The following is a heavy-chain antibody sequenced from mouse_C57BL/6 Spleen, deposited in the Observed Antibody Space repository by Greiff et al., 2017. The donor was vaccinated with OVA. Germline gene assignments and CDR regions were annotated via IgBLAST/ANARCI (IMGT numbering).Heavy chain of an antibody. CDR1: GYTFTSYW. Sequence: QVQLQQPGAELVKPGASVKLSCKASGYTFTSYWMHWVKQRPGQGLEWIGMIHPNSGSTNYNEKFKSKATLTVDKSSSTAYMQLSSLTSEDSAVYYCARDYGSSYAGFAYWGQGTLVTVSA. V-gene: IGHV1-64*01. CDR3: ARDYGSSYAGFAY. J-gene: IGHJ3*01. CDR2: IHPNSGST. D-gene: IGHD1-1*01.